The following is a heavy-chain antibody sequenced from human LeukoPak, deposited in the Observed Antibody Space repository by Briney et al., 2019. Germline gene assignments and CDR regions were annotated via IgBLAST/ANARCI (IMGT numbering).Heavy chain of an antibody. CDR1: VGPISSSSYS. CDR3: AREGDSSGWYGGWFDP. V-gene: IGHV4-39*02. CDR2: IYYSGST. Sequence: TETLFLTCTVPVGPISSSSYSRGSIRKPPGKGTEWIGNIYYSGSTYYNPSLKSRVTISVDTSKNQCSLKLGSVTAADTAVYYCAREGDSSGWYGGWFDPWGQGTLVTVSS. J-gene: IGHJ5*02. D-gene: IGHD6-19*01.